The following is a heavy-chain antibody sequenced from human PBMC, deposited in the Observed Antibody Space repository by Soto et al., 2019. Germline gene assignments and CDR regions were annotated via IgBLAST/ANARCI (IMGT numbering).Heavy chain of an antibody. J-gene: IGHJ6*02. CDR3: AREASSYYHGMDV. CDR2: IYPGDSDT. CDR1: GYSFSNYW. Sequence: GESLKISCQASGYSFSNYWIGWVRQMPGKGLEWMGIIYPGDSDTRYSPSFQGQVIISADKSISTAFLQWSSLKASDTAMYYCAREASSYYHGMDVWGQGTTVTVSS. V-gene: IGHV5-51*01.